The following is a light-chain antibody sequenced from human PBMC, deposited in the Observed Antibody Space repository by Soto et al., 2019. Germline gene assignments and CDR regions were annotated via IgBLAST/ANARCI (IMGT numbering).Light chain of an antibody. Sequence: QSALTQPASVSGSPGQSITISCTGTSSDVGGYNYVSWYQQHPGKAPKLKIYDVSNRPSGVSNRFSGSKSGNTASLTISGLQAEDEADYYCNSYTSSSTYVFGTGTQLTVL. V-gene: IGLV2-14*03. CDR1: SSDVGGYNY. J-gene: IGLJ1*01. CDR2: DVS. CDR3: NSYTSSSTYV.